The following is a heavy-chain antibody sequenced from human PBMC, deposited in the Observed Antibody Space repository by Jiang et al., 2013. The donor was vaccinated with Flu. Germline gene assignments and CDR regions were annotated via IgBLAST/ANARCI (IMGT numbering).Heavy chain of an antibody. J-gene: IGHJ4*02. Sequence: TFSSYAISWVRQAPGQGLEWMGGIIPIFGTANYAQKLQGRVTITADESTSTAYMELSSLRSEDTAVYYCASSYYDSSGYSVFDYWGQGTLVTVSS. CDR3: ASSYYDSSGYSVFDY. V-gene: IGHV1-69*01. D-gene: IGHD3-22*01. CDR1: TFSSYA. CDR2: IIPIFGTA.